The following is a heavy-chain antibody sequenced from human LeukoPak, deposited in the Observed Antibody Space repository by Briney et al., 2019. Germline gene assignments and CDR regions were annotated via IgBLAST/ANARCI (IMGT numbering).Heavy chain of an antibody. Sequence: SETLSLTCTVSGDPIGSGSYQWSWIRQTAGKGLEWIGRIYINGNTNYNPSLKSRVTISLDTSKNQFSLKLISVTAADTAVYYCARSRYDGSGYYFEGEIHFDYWGQGTLVTVSS. CDR2: IYINGNT. CDR1: GDPIGSGSYQ. D-gene: IGHD3-22*01. CDR3: ARSRYDGSGYYFEGEIHFDY. V-gene: IGHV4-61*02. J-gene: IGHJ4*02.